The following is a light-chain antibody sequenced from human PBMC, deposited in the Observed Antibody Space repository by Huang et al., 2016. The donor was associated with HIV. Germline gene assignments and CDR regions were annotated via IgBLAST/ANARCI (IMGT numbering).Light chain of an antibody. J-gene: IGKJ1*01. CDR1: QSVYSSSTSKDY. V-gene: IGKV4-1*01. CDR3: QQYYSSPQT. CDR2: WAS. Sequence: DIIMTQSPDSLAVSLGEWATLNCRSSQSVYSSSTSKDYMAWFQQKPGQPPRLLLFWASTREAGVPDRFTGSGSGTHFTLTIASLEAEDAAIYYCQQYYSSPQTFGQGTRVEVK.